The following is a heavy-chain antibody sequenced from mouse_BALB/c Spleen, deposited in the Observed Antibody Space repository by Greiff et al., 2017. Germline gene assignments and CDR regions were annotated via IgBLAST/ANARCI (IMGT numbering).Heavy chain of an antibody. CDR1: GYTFTSYW. CDR2: IYPSDSYT. J-gene: IGHJ3*01. D-gene: IGHD2-14*01. CDR3: TRGDYRYDEFAY. Sequence: VQLQQSGAELVRPGASVKLSCKASGYTFTSYWINWVKQRPGQGLEWIGNIYPSDSYTNYNQKFKDKATLTVDKSSSTAYMQLSSPTSEDSAVYYCTRGDYRYDEFAYWGQGTLVTVSA. V-gene: IGHV1-69*02.